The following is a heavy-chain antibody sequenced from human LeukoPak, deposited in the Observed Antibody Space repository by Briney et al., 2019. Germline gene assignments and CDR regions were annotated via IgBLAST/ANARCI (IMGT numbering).Heavy chain of an antibody. J-gene: IGHJ4*02. CDR2: IHSSETT. V-gene: IGHV4-4*07. CDR1: GGSISTYY. Sequence: PSETLSLTCTVSGGSISTYYWSWIRQPARKGLQWIGRIHSSETTHHNPSLRSRVTLSIDTSKNQFSLKLSSVTAADTAVYYCGRLNLPAVSGAFDYWGQGTLVTVSS. D-gene: IGHD2-2*01. CDR3: GRLNLPAVSGAFDY.